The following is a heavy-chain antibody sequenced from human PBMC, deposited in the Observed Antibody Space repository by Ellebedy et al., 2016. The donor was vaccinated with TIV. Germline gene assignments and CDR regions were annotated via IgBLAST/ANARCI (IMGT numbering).Heavy chain of an antibody. CDR3: TRDPADDYDILTGTILGDFDY. V-gene: IGHV3-49*03. D-gene: IGHD3-9*01. J-gene: IGHJ4*02. CDR2: IRSQAYGVTT. CDR1: GFTFGYYA. Sequence: GESLKISCTASGFTFGYYAMSWFRPAPGKGLEWVGFIRSQAYGVTTEYAASVKGSFTISRDDSKSIAYQQMNSLKTEDTAVYYCTRDPADDYDILTGTILGDFDYWGQGTLVTVSS.